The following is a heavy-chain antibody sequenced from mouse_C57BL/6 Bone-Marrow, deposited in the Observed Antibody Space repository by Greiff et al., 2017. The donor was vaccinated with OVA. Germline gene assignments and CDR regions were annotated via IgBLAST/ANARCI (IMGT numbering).Heavy chain of an antibody. CDR2: ISSGGSYT. CDR3: ARRDYDGYFDY. Sequence: EVKLEESGGDLVKPGGSLKLSCAASGFTFSSYGMSWVRQTPDKRLEWVATISSGGSYTYYPDSVKGRFTISGDNAKNTLYLQMSSLKSEDTAMYCCARRDYDGYFDYWGQGTTLTVSS. CDR1: GFTFSSYG. J-gene: IGHJ2*01. V-gene: IGHV5-6*02. D-gene: IGHD2-4*01.